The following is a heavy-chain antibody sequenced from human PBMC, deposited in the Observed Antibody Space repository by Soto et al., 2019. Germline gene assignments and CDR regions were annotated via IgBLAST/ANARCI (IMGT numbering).Heavy chain of an antibody. J-gene: IGHJ6*02. Sequence: GESLKISCKGSGYSFTSYWIGWVRQMPGKGLEWMGIIYPGDSDTRYSPSFQGQVTISADKSISTAYMELSGLRSGDTAVYYCARGKGMDENYYYYGMDIWGQGTTVTVSS. V-gene: IGHV5-51*01. CDR3: ARGKGMDENYYYYGMDI. CDR1: GYSFTSYW. CDR2: IYPGDSDT.